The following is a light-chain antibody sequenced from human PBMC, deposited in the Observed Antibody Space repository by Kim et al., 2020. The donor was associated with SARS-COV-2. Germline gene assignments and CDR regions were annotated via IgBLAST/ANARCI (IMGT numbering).Light chain of an antibody. Sequence: QKVTISCSGSNSNIGTYYVAWYQHFPGAAPKLLIYDDDKRPSGIPDRFSGSKSGTSATLGITGLQTGDEADYYCATWDNSLSLYVVFGGGTQLTVL. J-gene: IGLJ2*01. CDR1: NSNIGTYY. V-gene: IGLV1-51*01. CDR3: ATWDNSLSLYVV. CDR2: DDD.